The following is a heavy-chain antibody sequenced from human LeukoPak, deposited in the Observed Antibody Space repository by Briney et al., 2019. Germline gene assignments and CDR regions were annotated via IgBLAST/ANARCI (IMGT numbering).Heavy chain of an antibody. CDR1: GFIFDDYG. CDR2: ISGSGGST. CDR3: SGGKVATGLDY. J-gene: IGHJ4*02. D-gene: IGHD2-15*01. V-gene: IGHV3-23*01. Sequence: PGGSLRLSCAASGFIFDDYGMSWVRQAPGKGLEWVSAISGSGGSTYYADSVKGRFTISGDNSKNTLYLQMNSLRAEDTAVYYCSGGKVATGLDYWGQGTLVTVSS.